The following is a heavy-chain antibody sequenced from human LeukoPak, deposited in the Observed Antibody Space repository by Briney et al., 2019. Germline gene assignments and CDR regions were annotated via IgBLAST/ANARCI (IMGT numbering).Heavy chain of an antibody. Sequence: GGSLRLSCAASGFTFDDYAMHWVRQAPGKGLEWVSGISWNSGSIGYADSVKGRFTISRDNAKNSLYLQMNSLRAEDTALYYCAKDSAPYYDSSGYYYVGFDYWGQGTLVTVSS. CDR1: GFTFDDYA. J-gene: IGHJ4*02. CDR2: ISWNSGSI. CDR3: AKDSAPYYDSSGYYYVGFDY. D-gene: IGHD3-22*01. V-gene: IGHV3-9*01.